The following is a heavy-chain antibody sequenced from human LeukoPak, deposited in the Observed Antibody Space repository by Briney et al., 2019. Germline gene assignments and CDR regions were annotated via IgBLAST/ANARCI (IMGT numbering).Heavy chain of an antibody. CDR3: AAGGRGYSYGLDY. Sequence: GASVKVSCRASGYTFTSYYMHWVRQAPGQGLEWMGIINPSGGSTNYAQKFQERVTITRDMSTSTAYMELSSLRSEDTAVYYCAAGGRGYSYGLDYWGQGTLVTVSS. V-gene: IGHV1-46*01. D-gene: IGHD5-18*01. CDR2: INPSGGST. J-gene: IGHJ4*02. CDR1: GYTFTSYY.